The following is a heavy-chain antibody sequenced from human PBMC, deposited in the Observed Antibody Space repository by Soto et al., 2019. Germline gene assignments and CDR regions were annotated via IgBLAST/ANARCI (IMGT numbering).Heavy chain of an antibody. J-gene: IGHJ2*01. Sequence: QVQLVQSGAEVKEPGASVKVSCKASGYSFTDHYMHWVRQAPGQGLEWMGWINPNSGGTKSAQQFQGRFTITRDLSISTAYMELSRLRFDDTAVYYCARGKEIPDYWNFDLWGRGTLVTVSS. CDR1: GYSFTDHY. CDR2: INPNSGGT. D-gene: IGHD2-2*02. CDR3: ARGKEIPDYWNFDL. V-gene: IGHV1-2*02.